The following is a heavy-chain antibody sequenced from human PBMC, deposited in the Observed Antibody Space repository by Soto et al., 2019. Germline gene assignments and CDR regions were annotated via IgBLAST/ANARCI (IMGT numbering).Heavy chain of an antibody. D-gene: IGHD6-19*01. V-gene: IGHV3-23*01. J-gene: IGHJ5*02. CDR2: ISGSGGST. CDR3: AKDKKARLSSGLDP. Sequence: PGGSLRLSCAASGFTFSSYAMSWVRQAPGKGLERVSAISGSGGSTYYEDSVKGRFTISRDNSKNTLYLQMNSLRAEDTAVYYCAKDKKARLSSGLDPWGQGTLVTVSS. CDR1: GFTFSSYA.